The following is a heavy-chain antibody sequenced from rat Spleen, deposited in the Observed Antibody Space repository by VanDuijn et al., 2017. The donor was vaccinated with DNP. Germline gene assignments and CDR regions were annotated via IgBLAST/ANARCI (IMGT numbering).Heavy chain of an antibody. D-gene: IGHD1-11*01. CDR2: ISYRGTT. J-gene: IGHJ1*01. V-gene: IGHV3-1*01. Sequence: EVQLQESGPGPVKPSQSLSLTCSVTGYSITSNYWGWIRKFPGNKMELIGHISYRGTTSYHPSLKSRISITRDTSKNQFFLQLNSVTTEDTATYYCARGLNYGGFGYSWYFDFWGPGTMVTVSS. CDR1: GYSITSNY. CDR3: ARGLNYGGFGYSWYFDF.